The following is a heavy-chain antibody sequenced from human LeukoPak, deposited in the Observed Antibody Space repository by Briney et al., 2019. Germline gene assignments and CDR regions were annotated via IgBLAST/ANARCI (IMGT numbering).Heavy chain of an antibody. D-gene: IGHD3-3*01. Sequence: ASVKVSCKASGYTFTSYGISWVRQAPGQGLEWMGWISAYNGNTNYAQKLQGRVTMTTDTSTSTAYMELRSLRSDDTAVYYCARERGGRFLEWLLYFDYWGQGTLVTVSS. V-gene: IGHV1-18*01. J-gene: IGHJ4*02. CDR3: ARERGGRFLEWLLYFDY. CDR1: GYTFTSYG. CDR2: ISAYNGNT.